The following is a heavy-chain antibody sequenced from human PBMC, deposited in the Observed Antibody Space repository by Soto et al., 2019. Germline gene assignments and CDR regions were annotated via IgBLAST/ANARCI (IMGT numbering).Heavy chain of an antibody. CDR1: GDSISSISYY. J-gene: IGHJ1*01. CDR3: ARQRTSVVNPAYLYX. D-gene: IGHD2-2*01. CDR2: IYYSGST. V-gene: IGHV4-39*01. Sequence: SDTLSLTCTVTGDSISSISYYWGLIRQPPGKGLELIGSIYYSGSTYNNPSLMSRVSMSFDTSKYQVSLKLKSVTAADTALYLCARQRTSVVNPAYLYXWGPGSLVTVSX.